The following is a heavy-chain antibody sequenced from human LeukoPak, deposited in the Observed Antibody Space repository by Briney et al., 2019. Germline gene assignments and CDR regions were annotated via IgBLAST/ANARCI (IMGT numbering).Heavy chain of an antibody. CDR1: GFTFSSYS. D-gene: IGHD5-12*01. CDR2: ISSSSSYI. Sequence: RGSLRLSCAASGFTFSSYSMNWVRQAPGKGLEWVSSISSSSSYIYYADSVKGRFTISRDNAKNSLYLLMNSLRAEDTAVYYCARAVATMLNYYYYYMDVWGKGTTVTVSS. V-gene: IGHV3-21*01. CDR3: ARAVATMLNYYYYYMDV. J-gene: IGHJ6*03.